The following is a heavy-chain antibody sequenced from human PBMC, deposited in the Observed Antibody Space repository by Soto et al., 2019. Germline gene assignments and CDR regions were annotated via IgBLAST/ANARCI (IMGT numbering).Heavy chain of an antibody. V-gene: IGHV3-11*01. D-gene: IGHD4-4*01. J-gene: IGHJ4*02. CDR3: ARDYSNYEGLDY. CDR1: GFTFSDYY. Sequence: GGSLRLACAASGFTFSDYYMSWIRQAPGKGLEWVSYISSSGSTIYYADSVKGRLTISRDNAKNSLYLQMNSLRAEDTAVYYCARDYSNYEGLDYWGQGTLVTVSS. CDR2: ISSSGSTI.